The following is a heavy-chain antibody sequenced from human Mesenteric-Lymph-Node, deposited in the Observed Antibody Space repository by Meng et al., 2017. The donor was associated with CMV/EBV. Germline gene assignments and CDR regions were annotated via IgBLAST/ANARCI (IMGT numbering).Heavy chain of an antibody. J-gene: IGHJ5*02. Sequence: ASGLTFSDYAMTWVRQAPGKGLQWVSAVSGSGGSTYYADSVKGRFTISRDNAKNSLYLQMNSLRAEDTAVYYCARDCTNGVCYRGPDSGFDPWGQGTLVTVSS. D-gene: IGHD2-8*01. CDR3: ARDCTNGVCYRGPDSGFDP. V-gene: IGHV3-23*01. CDR2: VSGSGGST. CDR1: GLTFSDYA.